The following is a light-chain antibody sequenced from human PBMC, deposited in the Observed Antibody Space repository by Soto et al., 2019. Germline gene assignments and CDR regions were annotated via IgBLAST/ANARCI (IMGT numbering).Light chain of an antibody. CDR3: MQSTQLPPT. CDR1: QSLLHITGETF. Sequence: DVVMTQTPLSLSVAPGQPASISCKSSQSLLHITGETFLFWYLQKPGQSPQLLIYEVSTRVSGVPDRFSVRGAGTDFALVFRRVETDDVCIYYCMQSTQLPPTFGQGTRLGIE. CDR2: EVS. J-gene: IGKJ5*01. V-gene: IGKV2D-29*02.